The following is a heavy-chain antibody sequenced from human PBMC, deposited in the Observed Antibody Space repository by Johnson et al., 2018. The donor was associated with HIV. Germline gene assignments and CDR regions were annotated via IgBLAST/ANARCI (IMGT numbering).Heavy chain of an antibody. CDR1: GFSFDDYG. CDR2: ISWNSGTI. CDR3: ARDSAYCGGDCHDAFDI. Sequence: VQLVESGGGLVQPGRSLRLSCAASGFSFDDYGMHWVRQVPGKGLEWVSGISWNSGTIGYGDSVKGRFTISRDNAKNTLYLQMNSLRAEDTAVDYCARDSAYCGGDCHDAFDIWGQGTMVTVSS. J-gene: IGHJ3*02. D-gene: IGHD2-21*02. V-gene: IGHV3-9*01.